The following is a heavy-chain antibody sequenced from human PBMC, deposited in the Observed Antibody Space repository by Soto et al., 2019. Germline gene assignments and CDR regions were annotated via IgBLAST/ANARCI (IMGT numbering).Heavy chain of an antibody. CDR3: TKGSFGGLDP. CDR2: INPESTTL. D-gene: IGHD5-12*01. Sequence: PGGSLRLSCTASEITLNIYWMHWIRQAPGKGLVWVSRINPESTTLTYADSVTGRFTISRDSAKNTLYLQMNGLSAEDTAIYYCTKGSFGGLDPWGQGTLVTVSS. J-gene: IGHJ5*02. V-gene: IGHV3-74*01. CDR1: EITLNIYW.